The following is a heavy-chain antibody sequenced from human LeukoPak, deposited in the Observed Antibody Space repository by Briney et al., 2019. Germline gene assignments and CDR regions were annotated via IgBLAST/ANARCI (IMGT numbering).Heavy chain of an antibody. CDR3: ARDFD. CDR2: IKPDGSDK. CDR1: GFAFTNNW. J-gene: IGHJ4*02. Sequence: GGSLRLSCTASGFAFTNNWMTWVRQAPGKGLEWVANIKPDGSDKYYVNSVKGRFTISRDNAKNSVFLEMNSLRVDDTAVYYCARDFDWGQGTLVTVPS. V-gene: IGHV3-7*04.